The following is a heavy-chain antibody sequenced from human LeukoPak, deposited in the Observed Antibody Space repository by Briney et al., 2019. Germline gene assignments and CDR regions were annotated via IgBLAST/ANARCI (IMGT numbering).Heavy chain of an antibody. D-gene: IGHD3-16*02. CDR3: ARDNMITFGGVIVGGNWFDP. CDR1: GASININTW. V-gene: IGHV4-4*02. J-gene: IGHJ5*02. Sequence: SETLSLTCAVSGASININTWWTWVRQSPGKGLEWIGGIFHTGTTNYSPSLKSRVNMSIDKSKNHFSLELSSVTAADTAVYYCARDNMITFGGVIVGGNWFDPWGQGTLVTVSS. CDR2: IFHTGTT.